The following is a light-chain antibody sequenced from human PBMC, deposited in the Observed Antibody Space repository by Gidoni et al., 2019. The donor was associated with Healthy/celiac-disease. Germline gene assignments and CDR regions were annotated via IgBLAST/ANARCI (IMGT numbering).Light chain of an antibody. V-gene: IGLV2-14*01. CDR3: RSYTSSSTLYV. CDR2: DVS. J-gene: IGLJ1*01. Sequence: QSALTHPASVSGSPVQSITISCTGTSSDVGGYNYVSWYQQHPGKAPKLMIYDVSNRPSGVSNRFSGSKSGNTASMTISGLQAEDEADYYCRSYTSSSTLYVFGTGTKVTVL. CDR1: SSDVGGYNY.